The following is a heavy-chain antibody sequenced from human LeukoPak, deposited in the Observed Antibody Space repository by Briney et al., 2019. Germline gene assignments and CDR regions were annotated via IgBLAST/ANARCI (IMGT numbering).Heavy chain of an antibody. CDR2: INHSGST. J-gene: IGHJ3*02. CDR3: ARGGRQWLNPGGVGALLDAFDI. Sequence: PETLSLTCAVYGGSFSGYYWSWIRQPPGKGLEWIGEINHSGSTNYNPSLKSRVTISLDTSKNQFSLKLSSVTAADTAVYYCARGGRQWLNPGGVGALLDAFDIWGQGTMVTVSS. CDR1: GGSFSGYY. D-gene: IGHD6-19*01. V-gene: IGHV4-34*01.